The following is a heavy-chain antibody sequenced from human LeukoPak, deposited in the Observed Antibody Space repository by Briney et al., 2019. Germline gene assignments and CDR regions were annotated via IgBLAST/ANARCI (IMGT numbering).Heavy chain of an antibody. CDR2: INHSGST. Sequence: SETLSLTCAVYGGSFSGYYWSWIRQPPGKGLEWIGEINHSGSTNYNPSLKSRVTISVDTSKNQFSLKLSSVTAADTAVYYCARGLRRRSSGDYWGQGTLVTVSS. CDR3: ARGLRRRSSGDY. CDR1: GGSFSGYY. D-gene: IGHD4/OR15-4a*01. V-gene: IGHV4-34*01. J-gene: IGHJ4*02.